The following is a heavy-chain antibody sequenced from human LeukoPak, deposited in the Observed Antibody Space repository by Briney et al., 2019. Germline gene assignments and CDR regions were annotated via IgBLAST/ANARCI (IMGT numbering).Heavy chain of an antibody. V-gene: IGHV4-31*03. CDR1: GDSISSGGYY. D-gene: IGHD4-17*01. Sequence: SQTLSLTCTVSGDSISSGGYYWNWVRQHPGEGLEWIGYIYYSGSSYYTPSLQSRVTMSVDMSKNQFSLKLSSVTAADTAVYYCARASYEYGDYYFDYWGQGTLVTVSS. CDR2: IYYSGSS. CDR3: ARASYEYGDYYFDY. J-gene: IGHJ4*02.